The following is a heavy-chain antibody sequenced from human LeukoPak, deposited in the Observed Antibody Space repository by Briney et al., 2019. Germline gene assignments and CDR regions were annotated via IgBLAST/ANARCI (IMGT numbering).Heavy chain of an antibody. V-gene: IGHV3-23*01. D-gene: IGHD3-9*01. CDR3: AKERYYDILTGYYNRDYYFDY. CDR1: GFTFDDSG. Sequence: PGGSLTLSCAASGFTFDDSGMSWVRQAPGKGLEWVSGISGSGGSTYYADSVKGRFTISRDNSKNTLYLQMNSLRAEDTAVYYCAKERYYDILTGYYNRDYYFDYWGQGTLVTVSS. CDR2: ISGSGGST. J-gene: IGHJ4*02.